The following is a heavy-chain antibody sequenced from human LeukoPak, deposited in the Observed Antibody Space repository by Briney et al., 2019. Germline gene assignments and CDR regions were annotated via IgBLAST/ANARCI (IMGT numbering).Heavy chain of an antibody. V-gene: IGHV1-24*01. CDR1: GYGCTLTELY. D-gene: IGHD3-22*01. CDR3: ATPYDSTGYYYVAFDS. J-gene: IGHJ4*02. CDR2: FNPANGET. Sequence: ASVKVSCKVSGYGCTLTELYIHWVRQAPGKGLEWMGGFNPANGETVYAQKFQGRVTMSEDTSSDTAYMELSSLRPEDTAVYYCATPYDSTGYYYVAFDSWGQGTLVTVSS.